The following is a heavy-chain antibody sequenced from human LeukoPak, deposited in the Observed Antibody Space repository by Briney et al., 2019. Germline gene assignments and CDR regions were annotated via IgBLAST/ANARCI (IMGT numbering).Heavy chain of an antibody. V-gene: IGHV1-46*01. CDR3: ARALIKDYSNYGYYYYYYMDV. CDR1: GYTFTSYY. D-gene: IGHD4-11*01. CDR2: INPSGGST. J-gene: IGHJ6*03. Sequence: ASVKVSCKASGYTFTSYYMHWVRQAPGQGLEWMGIINPSGGSTSYAQKFQGRVTMTRDMSTSTVYMELSSLRSEDTAVYYCARALIKDYSNYGYYYYYYMDVWGKGTTVTVSS.